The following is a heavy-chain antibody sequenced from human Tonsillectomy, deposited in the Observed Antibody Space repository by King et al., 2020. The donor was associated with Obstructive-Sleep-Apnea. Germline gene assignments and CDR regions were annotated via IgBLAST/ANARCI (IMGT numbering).Heavy chain of an antibody. V-gene: IGHV4-4*02. CDR2: IYHSGST. Sequence: VQLQESGPGLVKPSGTLSLTCAVSGGSISSSNWWSWVRQPPGKGREWIWEIYHSGSTNYNPSLKGRVTISVDNPQNQFSLKLSPVTAADTAVYYCARDQTGTTDYGMDVWGQGTTVTVSS. CDR3: ARDQTGTTDYGMDV. J-gene: IGHJ6*02. D-gene: IGHD1-7*01. CDR1: GGSISSSNW.